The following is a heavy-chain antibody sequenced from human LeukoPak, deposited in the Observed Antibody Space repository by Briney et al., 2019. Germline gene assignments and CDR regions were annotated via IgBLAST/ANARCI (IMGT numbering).Heavy chain of an antibody. CDR3: ARDGVVTVTYDAFDI. CDR2: ISAYNGNT. D-gene: IGHD2/OR15-2a*01. Sequence: ASVKVSCKASGYTFTSYGISWVRQAPGQGLEWMGWISAYNGNTNYAQKLQGRVTMTTDTSTSTAYMELRSLRSDDTAVYYCARDGVVTVTYDAFDIWGQGKMVTVFS. CDR1: GYTFTSYG. J-gene: IGHJ3*02. V-gene: IGHV1-18*01.